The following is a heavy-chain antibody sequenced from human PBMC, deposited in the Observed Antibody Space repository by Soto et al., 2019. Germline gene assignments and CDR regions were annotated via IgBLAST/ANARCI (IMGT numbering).Heavy chain of an antibody. CDR1: GGTFSSYA. J-gene: IGHJ4*02. V-gene: IGHV1-69*06. CDR2: IIPIFGTA. Sequence: ASVKVSCKASGGTFSSYAISWVRQAPGQGLEWMGGIIPIFGTANYAQKFQGRVTITADKSTSTAYMELSSLRSEDTAVYYCARAFYDSSGYSVFFDYWGQGTLVTVSS. CDR3: ARAFYDSSGYSVFFDY. D-gene: IGHD3-22*01.